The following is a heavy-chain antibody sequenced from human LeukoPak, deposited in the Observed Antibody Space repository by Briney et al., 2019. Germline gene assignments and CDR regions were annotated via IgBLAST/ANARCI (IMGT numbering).Heavy chain of an antibody. J-gene: IGHJ4*02. CDR2: LYPSDGST. CDR3: ARQWVFDY. D-gene: IGHD2-8*01. Sequence: ASVKVSCKASGYTFSSYYIHWVRQAPGQGLEWMGILYPSDGSTSYAQTFQGRDTMTRYTSTSTVYMELSSLRSEDTAVYYCARQWVFDYWGQGTLVTVSS. CDR1: GYTFSSYY. V-gene: IGHV1-46*01.